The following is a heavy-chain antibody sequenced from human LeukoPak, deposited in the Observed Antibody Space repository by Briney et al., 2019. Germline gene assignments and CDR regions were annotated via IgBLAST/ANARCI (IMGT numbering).Heavy chain of an antibody. CDR3: ARAVAGTDY. CDR2: MNPNSGNT. D-gene: IGHD6-19*01. J-gene: IGHJ4*02. Sequence: ASVKVSCKASGYTFTSYDINWVRQATGQGLEWMGWMNPNSGNTGYAQKLQGSVTMTRNTSISTAYMELSSLRSEDTAVHYCARAVAGTDYWGQGTLVTVSS. V-gene: IGHV1-8*01. CDR1: GYTFTSYD.